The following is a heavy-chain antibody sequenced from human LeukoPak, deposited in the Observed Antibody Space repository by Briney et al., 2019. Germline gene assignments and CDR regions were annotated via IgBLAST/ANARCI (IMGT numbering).Heavy chain of an antibody. J-gene: IGHJ4*02. CDR2: IYYSGST. CDR3: ARDKARSGYFDY. D-gene: IGHD3-3*01. V-gene: IGHV4-39*07. Sequence: SETLSLTCTVSGGSISSSSYYWGWIRQPPGKGLEWIGSIYYSGSTYYNPSLKSRVTMSVDTSKNQFSLKLSSVTAADTAVYYCARDKARSGYFDYWGQGTLVTVSS. CDR1: GGSISSSSYY.